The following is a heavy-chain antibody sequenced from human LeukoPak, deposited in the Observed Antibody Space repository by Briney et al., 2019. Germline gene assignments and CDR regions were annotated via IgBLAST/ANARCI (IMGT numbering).Heavy chain of an antibody. V-gene: IGHV4-39*07. CDR3: ARYLDYGGNSRVFQH. Sequence: PSETLSLTCTISGGSISSSNYYWAWIRQPPGKGLEWIGSIYYSGNTYYNPSLNSRVTISIDTSKNQFSLKLSSVTAADTAVYYCARYLDYGGNSRVFQHWGQGTLVTVSS. J-gene: IGHJ1*01. CDR2: IYYSGNT. CDR1: GGSISSSNYY. D-gene: IGHD4-23*01.